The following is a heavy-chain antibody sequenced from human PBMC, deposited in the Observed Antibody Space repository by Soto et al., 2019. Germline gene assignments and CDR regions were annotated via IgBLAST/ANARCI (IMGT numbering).Heavy chain of an antibody. CDR1: GDSVSSNSAA. V-gene: IGHV6-1*01. J-gene: IGHJ4*02. CDR3: ARGDQGFDY. CDR2: TYYRSKWFN. Sequence: QTLSVPCAISGDSVSSNSAACNWIRQSPSRGREWLGRTYYRSKWFNNYALSVKSRITINPDTSKNQFSLQLNSVTPEDTAVYYCARGDQGFDYWGQGTLVTVS. D-gene: IGHD3-16*01.